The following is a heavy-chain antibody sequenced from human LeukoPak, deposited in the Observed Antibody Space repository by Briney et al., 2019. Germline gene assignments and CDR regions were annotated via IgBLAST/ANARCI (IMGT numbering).Heavy chain of an antibody. CDR2: IRYDGSNK. D-gene: IGHD6-19*01. CDR1: GFTFSSYG. CDR3: ARDPNSSGWYDY. J-gene: IGHJ4*02. Sequence: PGGSLRLSCAASGFTFSSYGMHWVCQAPGKGLEWVAFIRYDGSNKYYADSVKGRFTISRDDAKNSLYLQMNSLRAEDTALYYCARDPNSSGWYDYWGQGTLVTVSS. V-gene: IGHV3-30*02.